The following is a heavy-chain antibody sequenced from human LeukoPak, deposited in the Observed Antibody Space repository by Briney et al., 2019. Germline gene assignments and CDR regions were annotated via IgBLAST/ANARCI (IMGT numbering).Heavy chain of an antibody. Sequence: GGSLRLSCAASGFTFSSYDMHWVRQATGKGLEWVSAIGTAGDTYYPGSVKGRFTISRENAKNSLYLQMNSLRAGDTAVYYCAREDRSLNGKDVWGQGTTVTVSS. V-gene: IGHV3-13*01. CDR2: IGTAGDT. CDR3: AREDRSLNGKDV. CDR1: GFTFSSYD. J-gene: IGHJ6*02. D-gene: IGHD2-15*01.